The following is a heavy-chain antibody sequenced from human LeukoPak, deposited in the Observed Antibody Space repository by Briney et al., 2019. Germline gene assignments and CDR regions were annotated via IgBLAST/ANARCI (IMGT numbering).Heavy chain of an antibody. D-gene: IGHD6-19*01. CDR3: ARGVYSSGWYPDNFDY. CDR1: GFTFSSYW. CDR2: IKRDGSDK. V-gene: IGHV3-7*01. J-gene: IGHJ4*02. Sequence: GGSLRLSCAASGFTFSSYWMSWVRQTPGEGLGWVANIKRDGSDKYYVDSVKGRFTISRDNAKNSLYLQMNSLRVEDTAVYYCARGVYSSGWYPDNFDYWGQGTLVTVSS.